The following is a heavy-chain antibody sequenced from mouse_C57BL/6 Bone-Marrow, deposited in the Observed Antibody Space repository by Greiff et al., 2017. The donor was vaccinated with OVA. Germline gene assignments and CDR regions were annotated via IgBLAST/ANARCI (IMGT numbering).Heavy chain of an antibody. V-gene: IGHV1-15*01. CDR3: TRRGAFDY. CDR2: IDPETGGT. J-gene: IGHJ2*01. CDR1: GYTFTDYE. Sequence: QVHVKQSGAELVSPGASVTLSCKASGYTFTDYEMHWVKQTPVHGLEWIGAIDPETGGTAYNQKFKGKAILTADKSSSTAYMELRSLTSEDSAVYYCTRRGAFDYWGQGTTLTVSS.